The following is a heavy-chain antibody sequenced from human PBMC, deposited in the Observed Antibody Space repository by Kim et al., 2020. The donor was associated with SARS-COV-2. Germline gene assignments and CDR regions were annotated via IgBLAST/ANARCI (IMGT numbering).Heavy chain of an antibody. Sequence: GGSLRLSCAASGFTFNTYGMHWVRQAPGKGLEWVAVISYDGSNKYYADSVKGRFTISRDNSKNTLYLQMNSLRIEDTAVYYCAKSVRGSYFGYDYWGQGTLVTVSS. CDR2: ISYDGSNK. CDR1: GFTFNTYG. V-gene: IGHV3-30*18. CDR3: AKSVRGSYFGYDY. J-gene: IGHJ4*02. D-gene: IGHD1-26*01.